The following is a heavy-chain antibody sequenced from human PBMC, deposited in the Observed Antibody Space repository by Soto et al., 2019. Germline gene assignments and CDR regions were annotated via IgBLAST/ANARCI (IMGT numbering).Heavy chain of an antibody. D-gene: IGHD2-21*01. J-gene: IGHJ6*02. CDR2: ISYDGSNK. Sequence: GGSLRLSCAASGFTFSSYAMHWVRQAPGKGLEWVAVISYDGSNKYYADSVKGRFTISRDNSKNTLYLQMNSLRAEDTAVYYCARGTILRYHTFYGMDVWGQGTTVTVSS. CDR1: GFTFSSYA. CDR3: ARGTILRYHTFYGMDV. V-gene: IGHV3-30-3*01.